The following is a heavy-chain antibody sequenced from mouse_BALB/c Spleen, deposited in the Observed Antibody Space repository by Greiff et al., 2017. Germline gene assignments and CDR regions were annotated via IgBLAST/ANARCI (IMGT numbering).Heavy chain of an antibody. CDR3: ARLGRLLRLFDY. CDR1: GFTFSSYG. Sequence: EVHLVESGGDLVKPGGSLKLSCAASGFTFSSYGMSWVRQTPDKRLEWVATISSGGSYTYYPDSVKGRFTISRDNAKNTLYLQMSSLKSEDTAMYYCARLGRLLRLFDYWGQGTTLTVSS. D-gene: IGHD1-2*01. J-gene: IGHJ2*01. CDR2: ISSGGSYT. V-gene: IGHV5-6*01.